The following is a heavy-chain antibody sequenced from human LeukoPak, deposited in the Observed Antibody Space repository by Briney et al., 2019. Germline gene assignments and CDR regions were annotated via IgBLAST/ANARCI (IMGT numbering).Heavy chain of an antibody. CDR2: IYYSGST. J-gene: IGHJ6*02. V-gene: IGHV4-59*01. D-gene: IGHD1-26*01. Sequence: PSETLSLTCTVSGGSISSYYWSWIRQPPGNGLEWIGYIYYSGSTNYNPSLKSRVTISVDTSKNQFSLKLSSVTAADTAVYYCARSPSGSYSPYYYYGMDVWGQGTTVTVSS. CDR3: ARSPSGSYSPYYYYGMDV. CDR1: GGSISSYY.